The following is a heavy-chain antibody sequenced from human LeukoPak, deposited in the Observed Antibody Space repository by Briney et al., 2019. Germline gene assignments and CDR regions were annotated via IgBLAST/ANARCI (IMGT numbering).Heavy chain of an antibody. Sequence: ASVKVSCTASGYTFTGYYMHWVRQAPGQGLEWMGWINPNSGGTNYAQKFQGRVTMTRDTSISTAYMELSRLRSDDTAVYYCARRGIAVAGFDYWGQGTLVTVSS. J-gene: IGHJ4*02. CDR1: GYTFTGYY. V-gene: IGHV1-2*02. CDR3: ARRGIAVAGFDY. CDR2: INPNSGGT. D-gene: IGHD6-19*01.